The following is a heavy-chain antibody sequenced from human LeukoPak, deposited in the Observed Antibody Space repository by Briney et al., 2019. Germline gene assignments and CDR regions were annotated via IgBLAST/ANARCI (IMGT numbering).Heavy chain of an antibody. Sequence: ASVKVSSKASGGTFSSYAISWVRQAPGQGLEWMGRIIPILGIANYAQKFQGRVTITADKSTSTAYMELSSLRSEDTAVYYCARDGWPVYYYYYYGMDVWGQGTTVTVSS. CDR1: GGTFSSYA. CDR3: ARDGWPVYYYYYYGMDV. D-gene: IGHD2-15*01. CDR2: IIPILGIA. J-gene: IGHJ6*02. V-gene: IGHV1-69*04.